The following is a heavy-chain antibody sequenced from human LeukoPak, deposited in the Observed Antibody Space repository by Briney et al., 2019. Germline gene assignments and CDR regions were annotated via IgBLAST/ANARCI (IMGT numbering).Heavy chain of an antibody. Sequence: ASVKVSCKASGYIFTGYYMHWVRQAPGQGLEWMGRINPNSGGTNYAEKSQGRATMTRDTSISTAYMELSRLRSDDTAVYYCARAYGDYEYDYWGQGTLVTVSS. J-gene: IGHJ4*02. V-gene: IGHV1-2*06. D-gene: IGHD4-17*01. CDR3: ARAYGDYEYDY. CDR1: GYIFTGYY. CDR2: INPNSGGT.